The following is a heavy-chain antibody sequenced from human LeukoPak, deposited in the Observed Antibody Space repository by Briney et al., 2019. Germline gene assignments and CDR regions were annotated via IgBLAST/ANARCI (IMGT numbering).Heavy chain of an antibody. D-gene: IGHD1-26*01. V-gene: IGHV3-30*18. CDR1: GFTFSSYG. CDR2: ISYDGSNK. Sequence: GGSLRLSCAASGFTFSSYGMHWVRQAPGKGLEWVAVISYDGSNKYYADSVKGRFTISRDNSKNTLYLQMNSLRAEDTAVYYCAKDLSYSGSYESAMDYWGQGTLVTVSS. CDR3: AKDLSYSGSYESAMDY. J-gene: IGHJ4*02.